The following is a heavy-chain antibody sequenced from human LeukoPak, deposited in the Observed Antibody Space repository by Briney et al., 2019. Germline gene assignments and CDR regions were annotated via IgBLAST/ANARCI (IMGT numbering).Heavy chain of an antibody. V-gene: IGHV3-48*03. CDR1: GFTFSSYE. J-gene: IGHJ4*02. CDR2: ISSGGRTI. CDR3: ARVLTGDPRERQFDY. Sequence: GGSLRHSCAASGFTFSSYEMNWVRQAPGKGLESVSYISSGGRTIYYADSVKGRFTISRDNAKNSLYLQMNSLRAEDTAVYYCARVLTGDPRERQFDYWGQGTLVTVSS. D-gene: IGHD7-27*01.